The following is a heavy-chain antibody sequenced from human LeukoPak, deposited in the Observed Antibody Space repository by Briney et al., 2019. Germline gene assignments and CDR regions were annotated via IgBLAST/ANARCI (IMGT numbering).Heavy chain of an antibody. V-gene: IGHV5-51*01. Sequence: GESLKISCKGSGYRFTKSWIGWVRQMPGKGLEWLGIIYPDDSRTRYSPSFQGQVTISADKSISTAYLQWSSLKASDTAMYYCARLANYYDSRGYYAYWGQGTLVTVSS. CDR3: ARLANYYDSRGYYAY. J-gene: IGHJ4*02. CDR1: GYRFTKSW. CDR2: IYPDDSRT. D-gene: IGHD3-22*01.